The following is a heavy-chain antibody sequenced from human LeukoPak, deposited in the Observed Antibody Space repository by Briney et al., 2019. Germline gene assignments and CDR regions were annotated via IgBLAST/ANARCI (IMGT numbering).Heavy chain of an antibody. V-gene: IGHV3-21*01. CDR1: GFTSSSYS. CDR2: INVSPNYI. J-gene: IGHJ4*02. CDR3: ARDSGGYPGHFDY. D-gene: IGHD1-26*01. Sequence: GGSLRLFCAASGFTSSSYSMTWVRQAPGKGLEWVSCINVSPNYIKYVDSVKGRFTISRDNARNSLYLQMNSLRAEDTAVYYCARDSGGYPGHFDYWGQGTLVTVSS.